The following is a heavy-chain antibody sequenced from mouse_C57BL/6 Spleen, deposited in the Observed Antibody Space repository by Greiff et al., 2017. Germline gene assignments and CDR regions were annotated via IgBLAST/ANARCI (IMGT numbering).Heavy chain of an antibody. CDR1: GFTFSDYG. D-gene: IGHD2-1*01. CDR2: ISSGSSTI. Sequence: EVQVVESGGGLVKPGGSLKLSCAASGFTFSDYGMHWVRQGPEKGLEWVAYISSGSSTISYADTVKGRFTISKDNANNTLFLQMTSLRSEDTAMYYCARGGYGKGNYFDYWGQGTTLTVSS. V-gene: IGHV5-17*01. J-gene: IGHJ2*01. CDR3: ARGGYGKGNYFDY.